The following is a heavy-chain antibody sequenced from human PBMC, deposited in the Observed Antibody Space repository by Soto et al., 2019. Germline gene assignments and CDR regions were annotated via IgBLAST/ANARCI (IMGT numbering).Heavy chain of an antibody. V-gene: IGHV3-30*03. CDR3: ATKIVAATSDF. J-gene: IGHJ4*02. D-gene: IGHD2-15*01. CDR1: GFTFSSYD. CDR2: ISYDGSNK. Sequence: GGSLRLSCAASGFTFSSYDMHWVRQAPGKGLEWVAVISYDGSNKYYADSVKGRFTISRDNSKNTMYLQMNSLRTEDTAVYYCATKIVAATSDFWGQGTLVTVSS.